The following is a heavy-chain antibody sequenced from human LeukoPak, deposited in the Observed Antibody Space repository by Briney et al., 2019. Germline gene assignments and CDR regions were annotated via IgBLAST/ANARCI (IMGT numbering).Heavy chain of an antibody. D-gene: IGHD4-17*01. Sequence: SETLSLTCTVSGGSISSYYWSWIRQPPGKGLEWIGYIYYSGSTNYNPSLKSRVTISVDTSENQFSLKLSSVTAADTAVYYCAREHGDYYYGMDVWGQGTTVTVSS. V-gene: IGHV4-59*01. CDR3: AREHGDYYYGMDV. CDR2: IYYSGST. J-gene: IGHJ6*02. CDR1: GGSISSYY.